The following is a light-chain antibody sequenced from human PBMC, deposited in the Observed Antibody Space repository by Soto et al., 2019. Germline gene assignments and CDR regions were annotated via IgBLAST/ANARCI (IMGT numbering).Light chain of an antibody. CDR1: PSVSYS. V-gene: IGKV3-15*01. CDR2: GAF. J-gene: IGKJ4*01. CDR3: QQYKNWPPLT. Sequence: EIVMTQSPATLSVSPGETATLSCRASPSVSYSLAWYQQKPGQGPRLLIYGAFTRATGIPARFSGSGSGSEFTLTISSLQSEDCAVYYCQQYKNWPPLTFGGGTKVEIK.